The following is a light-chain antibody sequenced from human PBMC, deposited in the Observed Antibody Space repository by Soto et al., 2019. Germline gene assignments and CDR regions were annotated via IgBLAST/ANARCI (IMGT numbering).Light chain of an antibody. V-gene: IGKV3-20*01. CDR2: VAS. CDR1: QSVSSSF. J-gene: IGKJ4*02. Sequence: EFVLTQAPGTLSLSPGERATLSCRASQSVSSSFFAWYQQKPRKAPRLLIYVASTTATGIPDRFSGSGSGPDCPLSIRRLEPEDFAVYSCQPYSSSPPLTFGAGTRVEIK. CDR3: QPYSSSPPLT.